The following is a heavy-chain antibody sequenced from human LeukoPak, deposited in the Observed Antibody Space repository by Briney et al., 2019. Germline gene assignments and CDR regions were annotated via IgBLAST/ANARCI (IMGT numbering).Heavy chain of an antibody. CDR2: IYYSGNT. J-gene: IGHJ4*02. CDR1: GVSISSYY. Sequence: SETLSLTCTVSGVSISSYYWSWIRQPPGKGLEWIGYIYYSGNTNYNPSLKSRVTISVDTSKNQFSLKLSSVTAADTAVYFCARQVVAVAGTGYFDYWGQGTLVTVSS. V-gene: IGHV4-59*08. CDR3: ARQVVAVAGTGYFDY. D-gene: IGHD6-19*01.